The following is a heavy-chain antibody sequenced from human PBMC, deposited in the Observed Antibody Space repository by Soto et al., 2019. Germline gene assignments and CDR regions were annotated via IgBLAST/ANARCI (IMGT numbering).Heavy chain of an antibody. CDR3: AKDREPGIAVAGPWLDP. CDR1: GFTFSSYG. J-gene: IGHJ5*02. Sequence: GGSLRLSCAASGFTFSSYGMHWVRQAPGKGLEWVAVISYDGSNKYYADSVKGRFTISRDNSKNTLYLQMNSLRAEDTAVYYCAKDREPGIAVAGPWLDPWGQGTLVTVSS. CDR2: ISYDGSNK. D-gene: IGHD6-19*01. V-gene: IGHV3-30*18.